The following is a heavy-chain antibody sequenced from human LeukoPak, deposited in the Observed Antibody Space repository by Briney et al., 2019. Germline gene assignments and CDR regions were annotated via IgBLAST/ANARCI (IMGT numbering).Heavy chain of an antibody. Sequence: AAVKVSCKASGYSFSKYGFSWVRQAPGQGLEWLGWISAYNGNTQYAQKVQGRVTLTTDTSTNTAYMELRSLRSDDTAVYYCARDKRVIAEADPFDIWGQGTMVTVSS. CDR2: ISAYNGNT. CDR3: ARDKRVIAEADPFDI. V-gene: IGHV1-18*04. CDR1: GYSFSKYG. J-gene: IGHJ3*02. D-gene: IGHD6-13*01.